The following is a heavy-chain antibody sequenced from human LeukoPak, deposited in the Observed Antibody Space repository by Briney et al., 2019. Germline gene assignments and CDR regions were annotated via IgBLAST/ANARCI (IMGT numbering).Heavy chain of an antibody. J-gene: IGHJ4*02. CDR3: ARVEFLEWLLPPFDY. Sequence: GASVKVSCTASGYTFTSYGISWVRQAPGQGLEWMGWISAYNGNTNYAQKLQGRVTMTTDTSTSTAYMELRSLRSDDTAVYYCARVEFLEWLLPPFDYWGQGTLVTVSS. V-gene: IGHV1-18*01. CDR2: ISAYNGNT. CDR1: GYTFTSYG. D-gene: IGHD3-3*01.